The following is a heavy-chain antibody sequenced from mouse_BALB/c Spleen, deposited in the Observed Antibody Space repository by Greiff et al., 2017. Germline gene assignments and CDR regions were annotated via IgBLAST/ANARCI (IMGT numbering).Heavy chain of an antibody. D-gene: IGHD2-14*01. CDR2: ISYSGST. V-gene: IGHV3-2*02. CDR1: GYSITSDYA. J-gene: IGHJ3*01. CDR3: ARYDDGTFAY. Sequence: EVQLVESGPGLVKPSQSLSLTCTVTGYSITSDYAWNWNRQFPGNKLEWMGYISYSGSTSYNPSLKSRISLTRDTSKNQFFLQLNSVTTEDTATYYCARYDDGTFAYWGQGTLVTVSA.